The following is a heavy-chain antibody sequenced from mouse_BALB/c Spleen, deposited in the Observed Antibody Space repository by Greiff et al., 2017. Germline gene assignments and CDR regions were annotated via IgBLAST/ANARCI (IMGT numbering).Heavy chain of an antibody. CDR1: GFTFSSYA. CDR3: ARDFITTATVDAMDY. J-gene: IGHJ4*01. V-gene: IGHV5-6-5*01. CDR2: ISSGGST. Sequence: EVMLVESGGGLVKPGGSLKLSCAASGFTFSSYAMSWVRQTPEKRLEWVASISSGGSTYYPDSVKGRFTISRDNARNILYLQMSSLRSEDTAMYYCARDFITTATVDAMDYWGQGTSVTVSS. D-gene: IGHD1-2*01.